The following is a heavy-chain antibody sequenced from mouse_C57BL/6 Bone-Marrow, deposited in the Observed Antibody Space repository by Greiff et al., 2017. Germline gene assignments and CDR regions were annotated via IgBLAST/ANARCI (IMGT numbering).Heavy chain of an antibody. J-gene: IGHJ4*01. V-gene: IGHV1-78*01. Sequence: QVQLQQSDAELVKPGASVKISCKVSGYTFTDHTIHWMKQRPEQGLEWIGYIFPRDGSNKYNEKLKGKATLTAAKSSSLAYMLLNSLTSEYSAVYFCTNIYFGDYYSMDDWGQGTSVTVSS. D-gene: IGHD2-3*01. CDR1: GYTFTDHT. CDR2: IFPRDGSN. CDR3: TNIYFGDYYSMDD.